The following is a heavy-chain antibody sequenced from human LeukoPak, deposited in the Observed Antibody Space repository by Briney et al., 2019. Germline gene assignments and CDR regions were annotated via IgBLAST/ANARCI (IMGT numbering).Heavy chain of an antibody. Sequence: SETLSLTCAVYGGSFSGYYWSWIRQPPGKGLERIGEINRSGSTNYNPSLKSRVTISVDTSKNQFSLKLSSVTAADTAVYYCARMRYYYDSSGYPDAFDIWGQGTMVTVSS. V-gene: IGHV4-34*01. D-gene: IGHD3-22*01. CDR3: ARMRYYYDSSGYPDAFDI. J-gene: IGHJ3*02. CDR2: INRSGST. CDR1: GGSFSGYY.